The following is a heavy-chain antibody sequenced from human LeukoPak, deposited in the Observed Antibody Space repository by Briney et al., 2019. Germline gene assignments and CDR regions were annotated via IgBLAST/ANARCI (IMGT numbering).Heavy chain of an antibody. D-gene: IGHD3-3*01. Sequence: PSETLSLTCTVSGGSISSYYWSWIRQPPGKGLEWIGYTYTSGSTNYNPSLKSRVTISVDTSKNQFSLKLSSVTAADTAAYYCASSPFYDFWSGYLSTAFDIWGQGTMVTVSS. V-gene: IGHV4-4*09. CDR2: TYTSGST. CDR3: ASSPFYDFWSGYLSTAFDI. CDR1: GGSISSYY. J-gene: IGHJ3*02.